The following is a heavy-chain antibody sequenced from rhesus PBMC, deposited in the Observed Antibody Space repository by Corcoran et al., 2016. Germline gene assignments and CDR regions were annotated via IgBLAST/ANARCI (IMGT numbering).Heavy chain of an antibody. CDR3: TRVVLQFLDWLPSLFDY. D-gene: IGHD3-3*01. V-gene: IGHV3S4*01. J-gene: IGHJ4*01. CDR2: ISMASSYL. CDR1: GFTFSDYY. Sequence: EVQLVESGGGLVQPGGSLRLSCAASGFTFSDYYMSWVRQAPGKGLEWVSSISMASSYLYYADSVKGRFTISRDNAKNSLSLQMNSLKTEDTAVYYCTRVVLQFLDWLPSLFDYWGQGVLVTVSS.